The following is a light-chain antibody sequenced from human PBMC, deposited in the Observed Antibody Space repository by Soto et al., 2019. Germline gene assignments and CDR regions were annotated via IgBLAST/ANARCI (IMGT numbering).Light chain of an antibody. Sequence: EIVLTQSPAILSMSPGERATLSCRASQSVSSYFAWYQQKPGQAPRLLIYDASNRATGVPARFSGSGSGTDFTLTISSLEPEDFAVYYYQQRRYWPVTFGQGTKVAIK. CDR1: QSVSSY. J-gene: IGKJ1*01. CDR2: DAS. CDR3: QQRRYWPVT. V-gene: IGKV3-11*01.